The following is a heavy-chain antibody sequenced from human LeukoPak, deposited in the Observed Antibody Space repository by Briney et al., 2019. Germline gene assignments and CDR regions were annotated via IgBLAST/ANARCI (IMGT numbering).Heavy chain of an antibody. J-gene: IGHJ4*02. V-gene: IGHV3-23*01. CDR1: GITLSNYG. CDR2: ISDSGGST. D-gene: IGHD3-22*01. Sequence: SGGSLRLSCAVSGITLSNYGMSWVRQAPGKGLEWVAGISDSGGSTNYADSVKGRFTISRDNPKNTLYLQMNSLRAEDTAVYFCAKRGVVIRVILVGSHQAAYYFESWGQGALVTVSS. CDR3: AKRGVVIRVILVGSHQAAYYFES.